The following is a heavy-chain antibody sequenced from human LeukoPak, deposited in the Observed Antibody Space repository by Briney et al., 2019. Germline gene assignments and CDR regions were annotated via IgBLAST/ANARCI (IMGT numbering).Heavy chain of an antibody. CDR1: GFTISSNY. V-gene: IGHV3-66*01. CDR3: ATNLNYDREFDY. CDR2: IYSGGST. Sequence: GGSLRLSCAASGFTISSNYMSWVRQAPGKGLEWVSVIYSGGSTDYVDSVKGRFTISRDNAKNSLYLQMNSLRAEDTAVYYCATNLNYDREFDYWGQGTLVTVSS. D-gene: IGHD3-22*01. J-gene: IGHJ4*02.